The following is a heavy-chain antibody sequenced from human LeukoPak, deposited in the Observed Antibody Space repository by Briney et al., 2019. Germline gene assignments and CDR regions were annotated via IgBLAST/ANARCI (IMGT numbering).Heavy chain of an antibody. J-gene: IGHJ4*02. V-gene: IGHV4-34*01. CDR3: ATTALGYCSGGSCYPDY. CDR1: GGSFSGYY. Sequence: SETLSLTCAVYGGSFSGYYWSWLRQPPGKGLEWIGEINHSGSTNYNPSLKSRVTISVDTSKNQFSLKLSSVTAADTAVYYCATTALGYCSGGSCYPDYWGQGTLVTVSS. CDR2: INHSGST. D-gene: IGHD2-15*01.